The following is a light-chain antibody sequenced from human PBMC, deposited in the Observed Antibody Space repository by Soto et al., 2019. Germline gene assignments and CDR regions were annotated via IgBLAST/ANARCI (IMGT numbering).Light chain of an antibody. V-gene: IGKV3-11*01. Sequence: EIVLTQSPATLSLSPGERATLSCRASASISTYLGWYQQKPGQPPRPLIYDASNRATGIPARFSGSGSGTAFTLTISSLEPEDSAVYFFQQRDSGVTFGQGTRLEIK. CDR1: ASISTY. CDR2: DAS. CDR3: QQRDSGVT. J-gene: IGKJ5*01.